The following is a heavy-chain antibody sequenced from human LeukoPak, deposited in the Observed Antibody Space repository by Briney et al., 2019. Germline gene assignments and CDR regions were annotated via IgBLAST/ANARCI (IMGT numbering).Heavy chain of an antibody. D-gene: IGHD5-18*01. Sequence: PGGSLRLSCAASGFTFSTYVIHWVRQAPGKGLEWVALIWHDGSNKYYGDSEKDRFTISRDNSKNTLYLQMDSLRDEDTAVYYCARDRGYTYGHPLDYWGRGTLVTVSS. V-gene: IGHV3-33*01. CDR3: ARDRGYTYGHPLDY. J-gene: IGHJ4*02. CDR1: GFTFSTYV. CDR2: IWHDGSNK.